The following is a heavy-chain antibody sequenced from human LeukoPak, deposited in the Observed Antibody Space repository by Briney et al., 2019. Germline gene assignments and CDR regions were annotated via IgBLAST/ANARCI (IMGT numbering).Heavy chain of an antibody. CDR2: INPTGGST. CDR3: ARAEYYFDY. CDR1: GYTFPSYF. V-gene: IGHV1-46*01. Sequence: ASVKVSCKASGYTFPSYFMHWVRQAPGQGLEWMGIINPTGGSTTYAQKFQGRVTMTRDTSTSTVYMELSSLRSDDTAVYYCARAEYYFDYWGQGTLVTVSS. J-gene: IGHJ4*02. D-gene: IGHD3-10*01.